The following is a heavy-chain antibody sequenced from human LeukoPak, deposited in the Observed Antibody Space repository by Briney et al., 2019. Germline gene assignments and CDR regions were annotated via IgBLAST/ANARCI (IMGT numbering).Heavy chain of an antibody. D-gene: IGHD1-26*01. J-gene: IGHJ6*03. CDR2: ISYDGPNK. CDR1: GFTFNNYG. V-gene: IGHV3-30*18. Sequence: GGSLRLSCAASGFTFNNYGMHWVRQAPGKGLEWVAVISYDGPNKYYADSVRGRFTISRDNSKNSLYLQMNSLRAEDTALYYCAKDGLRVVGATRDYYYYMDVWGKGTTVTVSS. CDR3: AKDGLRVVGATRDYYYYMDV.